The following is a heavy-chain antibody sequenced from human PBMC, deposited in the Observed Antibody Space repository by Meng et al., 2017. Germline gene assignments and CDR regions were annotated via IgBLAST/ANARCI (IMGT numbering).Heavy chain of an antibody. CDR2: INPHSGGT. D-gene: IGHD6-19*01. V-gene: IGHV1-2*02. J-gene: IGHJ5*02. Sequence: QVRPVRSGAELTKHGASVEVSCKAYGYTFTAYYLHWVRQAPGKGLEWMGWINPHSGGTYFAQNFQGRVTLTSDTSISTAYMELSRLRSDDTAMYYCARRVAVAGNTSRVRWFDPWGQGTLVTVSS. CDR3: ARRVAVAGNTSRVRWFDP. CDR1: GYTFTAYY.